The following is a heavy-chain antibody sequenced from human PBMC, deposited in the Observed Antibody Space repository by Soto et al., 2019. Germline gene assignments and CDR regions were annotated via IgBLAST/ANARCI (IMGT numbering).Heavy chain of an antibody. CDR2: IYPGESDT. CDR3: ARLGGYDYWSGYYGLDY. V-gene: IGHV5-51*01. Sequence: GESLKISCKGSGYDFTDYWIAWVRQMPGKGLEWMGIIYPGESDTKNSPSFQGQVSISADKSINTPFLQWSSLKAPDTAMYYCARLGGYDYWSGYYGLDYWGQGTLVTVSS. J-gene: IGHJ4*02. CDR1: GYDFTDYW. D-gene: IGHD3-3*01.